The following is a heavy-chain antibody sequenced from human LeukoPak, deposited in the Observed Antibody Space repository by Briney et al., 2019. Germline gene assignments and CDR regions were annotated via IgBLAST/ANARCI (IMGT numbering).Heavy chain of an antibody. Sequence: GGSLRLSCAASGFTFSSYAMSWVRQAPGKGLEWFSAISGSGGSTYYADSVKGRFTISRDNSKNTLYLQMNSLRAEDTAVYYCAKDDHPTVTTVYDYWGQGTLVTVSS. J-gene: IGHJ4*02. CDR2: ISGSGGST. D-gene: IGHD4-17*01. CDR3: AKDDHPTVTTVYDY. V-gene: IGHV3-23*01. CDR1: GFTFSSYA.